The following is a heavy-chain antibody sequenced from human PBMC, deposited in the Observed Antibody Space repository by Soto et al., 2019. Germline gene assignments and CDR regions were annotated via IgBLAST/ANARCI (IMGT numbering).Heavy chain of an antibody. Sequence: SETLSLTCAVYGGSFSGYYWSWIRQPPGKGLGWIGEINHSGSTNYNPSLKSRVTISVDTSKNQFSLKLSSVTAADTAVYYCARGRFWSGYYPDVPRGYYYMDVWGKGTTVTVSS. CDR1: GGSFSGYY. V-gene: IGHV4-34*01. CDR2: INHSGST. J-gene: IGHJ6*03. D-gene: IGHD3-3*01. CDR3: ARGRFWSGYYPDVPRGYYYMDV.